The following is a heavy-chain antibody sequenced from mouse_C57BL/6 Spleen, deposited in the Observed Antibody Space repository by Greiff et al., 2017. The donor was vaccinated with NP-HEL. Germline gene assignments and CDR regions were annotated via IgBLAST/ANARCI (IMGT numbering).Heavy chain of an antibody. CDR2: IYPGSGNT. Sequence: VQLQQSGPELVKPGASVKLSCKASGYSFTSYYIHWVKQRPGQGLEWIGWIYPGSGNTKYNEKFKGKATLTADTSSSTAYMQLSSLTSEDSAVYYCARYYYSNFYYLDYWGQGTTLTVSS. J-gene: IGHJ2*01. CDR1: GYSFTSYY. V-gene: IGHV1-66*01. CDR3: ARYYYSNFYYLDY. D-gene: IGHD2-5*01.